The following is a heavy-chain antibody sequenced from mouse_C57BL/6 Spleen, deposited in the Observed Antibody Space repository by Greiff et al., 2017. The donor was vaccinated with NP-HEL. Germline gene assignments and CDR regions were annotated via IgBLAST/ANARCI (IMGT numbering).Heavy chain of an antibody. CDR1: GYTFTSYW. Sequence: QVQLQQPGAELVRPGTSVKLSCKASGYTFTSYWMHWVKQRPGQGLEWIGVIDPSDSYTNYNQKFKGKATLTVDTSSSTAYMQLSSLTSEDSAVYYCARGRAMDYWGQGTSVTVSS. V-gene: IGHV1-59*01. J-gene: IGHJ4*01. CDR2: IDPSDSYT. CDR3: ARGRAMDY.